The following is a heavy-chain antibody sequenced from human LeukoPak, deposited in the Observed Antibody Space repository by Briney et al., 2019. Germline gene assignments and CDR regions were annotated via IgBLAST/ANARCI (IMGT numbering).Heavy chain of an antibody. V-gene: IGHV4-61*01. CDR3: ARERQLGAYYYYYMDV. CDR1: GYSISSGYY. CDR2: IYYSGST. J-gene: IGHJ6*03. D-gene: IGHD6-6*01. Sequence: PSETLSLTCTVSGYSISSGYYWSWIRQPPGKGLEWIGYIYYSGSTNYNPSLKSRVTISVDTSKNQFSLKLSSVTAADTAVYYCARERQLGAYYYYYMDVWGKGTTVTVSS.